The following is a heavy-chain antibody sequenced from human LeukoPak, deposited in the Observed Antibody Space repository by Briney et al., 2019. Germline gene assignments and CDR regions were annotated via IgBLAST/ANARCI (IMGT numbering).Heavy chain of an antibody. CDR3: ARLPTYYYDSSGYS. D-gene: IGHD3-22*01. CDR2: IYYSGST. J-gene: IGHJ5*02. CDR1: GGSISSYY. V-gene: IGHV4-59*08. Sequence: PSETLSLTCTVPGGSISSYYWSWIRQPPGKGLEWIGYIYYSGSTNYNPSLKSRVTISVDTSKNQFSLKLSSVTAADTAVYYCARLPTYYYDSSGYSWGQGTLVTVSS.